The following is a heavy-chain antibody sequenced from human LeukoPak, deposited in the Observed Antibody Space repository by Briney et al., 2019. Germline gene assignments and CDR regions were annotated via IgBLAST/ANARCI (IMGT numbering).Heavy chain of an antibody. CDR3: ARFANAITMIVVVPTDNNYYYGMDV. Sequence: ASVKVSCKASGYSFTSYGISWVRQAPGQGLEWMGWISAYNNYTKYSEKFQGRVTMTTDTSTSTGYMELRSLRSDDTAVYYCARFANAITMIVVVPTDNNYYYGMDVWGQGTTVTVSS. J-gene: IGHJ6*02. CDR1: GYSFTSYG. D-gene: IGHD3-22*01. V-gene: IGHV1-18*01. CDR2: ISAYNNYT.